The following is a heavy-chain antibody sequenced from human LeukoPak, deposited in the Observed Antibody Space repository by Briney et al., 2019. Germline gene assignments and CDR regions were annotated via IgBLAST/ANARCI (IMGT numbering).Heavy chain of an antibody. V-gene: IGHV3-48*03. Sequence: GGSLRLSCAASGFTFSSYAMNWVRQAPGRGLEWVSYIGPSGTAIYYADSVKGRFTISRDNAKNSLYLQMNSLRAEDTAVYYCARVSPNMVTTLQYFDYWGQGTLVTVSS. CDR1: GFTFSSYA. CDR2: IGPSGTAI. D-gene: IGHD4-17*01. CDR3: ARVSPNMVTTLQYFDY. J-gene: IGHJ4*02.